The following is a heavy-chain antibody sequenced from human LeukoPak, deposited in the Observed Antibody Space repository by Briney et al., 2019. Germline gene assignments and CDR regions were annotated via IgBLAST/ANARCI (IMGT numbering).Heavy chain of an antibody. D-gene: IGHD4-17*01. CDR3: ARDDGDYEHSLDY. Sequence: PSETLSLTCTVSGASISSYYWSWIRQPPGKGLEWIGYIYYSGSTNYNPSLKSRVTISVDTSKNQFSLKLSSVTAADTAVYYCARDDGDYEHSLDYWGQGTLVTVSS. J-gene: IGHJ4*02. CDR2: IYYSGST. V-gene: IGHV4-59*01. CDR1: GASISSYY.